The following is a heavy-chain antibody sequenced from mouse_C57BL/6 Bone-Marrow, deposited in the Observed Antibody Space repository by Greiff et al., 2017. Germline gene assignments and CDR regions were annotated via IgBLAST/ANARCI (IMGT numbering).Heavy chain of an antibody. CDR1: GYTFTDYE. CDR3: TREGSLMDY. V-gene: IGHV1-15*01. D-gene: IGHD3-3*01. Sequence: VKLQESGAELVRPGASVTLSCKASGYTFTDYEMHWVKQTPVHGLEWIGAIDPETGGTAYNQKFKGKAILTADKSSSTAYMELRSLTSEDSAVYYCTREGSLMDYWGQGTSVTVSS. J-gene: IGHJ4*01. CDR2: IDPETGGT.